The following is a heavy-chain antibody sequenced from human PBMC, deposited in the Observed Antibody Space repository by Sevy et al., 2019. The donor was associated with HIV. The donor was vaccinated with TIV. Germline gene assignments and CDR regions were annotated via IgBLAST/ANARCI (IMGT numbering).Heavy chain of an antibody. CDR3: ARGTYYYDSSGYYHDVFDL. CDR2: IKEDGSVK. V-gene: IGHV3-7*03. D-gene: IGHD3-22*01. Sequence: GRSLRLSCAASSGFTFSSYWMSWVRQAPGKGLEWVANIKEDGSVKYYVDSVRGRFSISRDKAKNLIYLQMNSLRGEDTAVYYCARGTYYYDSSGYYHDVFDLWGQGTLVTVSS. J-gene: IGHJ3*01. CDR1: GFTFSSYW.